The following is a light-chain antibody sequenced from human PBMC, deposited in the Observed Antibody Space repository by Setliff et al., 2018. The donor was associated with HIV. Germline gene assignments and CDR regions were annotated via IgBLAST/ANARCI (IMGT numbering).Light chain of an antibody. CDR1: NSDVGGYNY. CDR3: GSYTSNRNPYV. Sequence: QSALTQPASVSGSPGQSITISCTGTNSDVGGYNYVSWYQQHPGKAPKVIIYEVNNRPSGISNHFSASKSGNTASLTISGLQAEDEANYYCGSYTSNRNPYVFGTGTKVTV. CDR2: EVN. V-gene: IGLV2-14*01. J-gene: IGLJ1*01.